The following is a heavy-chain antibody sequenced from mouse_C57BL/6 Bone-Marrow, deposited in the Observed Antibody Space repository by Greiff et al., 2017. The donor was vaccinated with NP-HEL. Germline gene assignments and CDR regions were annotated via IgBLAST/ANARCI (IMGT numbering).Heavy chain of an antibody. Sequence: EVQLQQSGAELVRPGASVKLSCTASGFNIKDDYMHWVKQRPEQGLEWIGWIDPENGDTEYASKFQGKATITADTSSNTAYLQLSSLTSEDTAVYYCTTVGLRCKGGRGTTLTVST. J-gene: IGHJ2*01. D-gene: IGHD2-4*01. CDR1: GFNIKDDY. V-gene: IGHV14-4*01. CDR3: TTVGLRCK. CDR2: IDPENGDT.